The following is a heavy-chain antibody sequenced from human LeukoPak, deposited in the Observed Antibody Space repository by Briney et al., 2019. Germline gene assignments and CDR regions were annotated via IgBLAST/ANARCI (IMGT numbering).Heavy chain of an antibody. CDR3: AKDRYSGNYYPGLFDY. Sequence: GGSLRLSCAASGFTFSSYAMTWVRQAPGKGLEWVSTISDSGGATYYADSVKGRFTISRDNSKNTLYLQMNTLRAENSAVYYCAKDRYSGNYYPGLFDYWGQGTLVTVSP. V-gene: IGHV3-23*01. J-gene: IGHJ4*02. CDR1: GFTFSSYA. CDR2: ISDSGGAT. D-gene: IGHD1-26*01.